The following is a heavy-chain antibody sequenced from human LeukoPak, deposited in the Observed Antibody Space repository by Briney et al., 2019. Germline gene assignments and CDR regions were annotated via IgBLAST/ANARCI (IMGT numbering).Heavy chain of an antibody. V-gene: IGHV4-30-4*01. D-gene: IGHD3-22*01. J-gene: IGHJ4*02. CDR1: GGSVSSDDYY. CDR2: IYNSGST. CDR3: ARGRNFYRYDRSGYSYFDN. Sequence: PSETLSLTCTVSGGSVSSDDYYWTWIRQPPGEGPEWIGDIYNSGSTYYNPSLNSQVTISLDTSKNQFSLELASVTATDTAVYYCARGRNFYRYDRSGYSYFDNWGQGTLVTVSS.